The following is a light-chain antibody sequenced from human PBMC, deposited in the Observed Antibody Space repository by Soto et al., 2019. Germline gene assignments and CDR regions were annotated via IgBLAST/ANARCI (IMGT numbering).Light chain of an antibody. Sequence: DSEMTQSPYSLSASVGDRVTITCRASQGIRNDLSWYQQKPGKAPKRLIYAASSLHSGVPSRFSGSASGTEFTLAISGLQPEDFATYYSQVPTSFLLTFGGGTKVDIK. J-gene: IGKJ4*01. CDR1: QGIRND. CDR2: AAS. V-gene: IGKV1-17*01. CDR3: QVPTSFLLT.